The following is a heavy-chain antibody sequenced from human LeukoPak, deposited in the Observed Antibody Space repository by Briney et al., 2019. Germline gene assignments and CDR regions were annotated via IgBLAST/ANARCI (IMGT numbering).Heavy chain of an antibody. V-gene: IGHV3-33*03. J-gene: IGHJ3*02. D-gene: IGHD4/OR15-4a*01. Sequence: GGSLRLSCAASGFTFQNFGMHWVRQVPGKGPGWGLVTWNDGRNEHYAESVKGQFTLSRDNSKNTLYLQMNSLRAEDTAVYYCPKGRTNDYGEPYTFDIWGQGTMVIVSS. CDR2: TWNDGRNE. CDR1: GFTFQNFG. CDR3: PKGRTNDYGEPYTFDI.